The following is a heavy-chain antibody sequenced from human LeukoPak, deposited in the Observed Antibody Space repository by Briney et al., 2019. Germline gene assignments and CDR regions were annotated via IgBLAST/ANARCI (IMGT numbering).Heavy chain of an antibody. J-gene: IGHJ6*02. CDR2: INPSGGAT. Sequence: ASVKVSCKASGYTFTSHYMHWVRQAPGQGLEWMGVINPSGGATTYARKFQGRVIMTRDASTSTVYMEVSSLRSEDTAVYYCATGKQLVDYYGMDVWGQGTTVTVSS. V-gene: IGHV1-46*01. D-gene: IGHD2-2*01. CDR3: ATGKQLVDYYGMDV. CDR1: GYTFTSHY.